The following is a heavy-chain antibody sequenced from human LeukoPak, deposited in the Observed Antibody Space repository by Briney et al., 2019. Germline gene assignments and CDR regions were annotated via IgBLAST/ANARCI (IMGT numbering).Heavy chain of an antibody. CDR3: ARDLYYFDNSGPTPDDY. D-gene: IGHD3-22*01. CDR1: GFTFSIYN. Sequence: PGGSLRLSCAASGFTFSIYNMNWVRQAPGKGLEWVSSITSSSSDIYYADSVKGRFTISRDTAKNSLYLQINSLRAEDTAVYYCARDLYYFDNSGPTPDDYWGQGTLVTVSS. CDR2: ITSSSSDI. V-gene: IGHV3-21*01. J-gene: IGHJ4*02.